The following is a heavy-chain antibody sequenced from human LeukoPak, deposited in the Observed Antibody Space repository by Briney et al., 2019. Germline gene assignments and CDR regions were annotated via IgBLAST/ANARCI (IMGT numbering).Heavy chain of an antibody. CDR1: GYTFTGYY. Sequence: ASVKVSCKASGYTFTGYYMHWVRQAPGQGLEWMGRINPNSGGTNYAQKFQGRVTMTRDTSISTAYMELSRLRSDDTAVYYCARDLGSKFIAAAGRKFDPWGQGTLVTASS. V-gene: IGHV1-2*06. CDR2: INPNSGGT. J-gene: IGHJ5*02. D-gene: IGHD6-13*01. CDR3: ARDLGSKFIAAAGRKFDP.